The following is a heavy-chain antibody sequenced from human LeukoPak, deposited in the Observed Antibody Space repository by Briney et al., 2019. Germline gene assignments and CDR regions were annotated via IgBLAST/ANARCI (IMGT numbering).Heavy chain of an antibody. CDR2: ISDSGGST. D-gene: IGHD3-22*01. J-gene: IGHJ3*02. CDR3: ARGLITMIVRSAFDI. CDR1: GFTFSNYA. Sequence: GGSLRLSCAASGFTFSNYAMNWVRQAPGRGLEWVSVISDSGGSTYYADSVKGRFTISRDNSKSTLYLQMNSLRAEDTAVYYCARGLITMIVRSAFDIWGQGTMVTVSS. V-gene: IGHV3-23*01.